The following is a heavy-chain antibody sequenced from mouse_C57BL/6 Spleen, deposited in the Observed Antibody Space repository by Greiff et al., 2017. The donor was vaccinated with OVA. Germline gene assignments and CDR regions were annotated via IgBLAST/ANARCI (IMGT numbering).Heavy chain of an antibody. D-gene: IGHD2-13*01. CDR2: IYPRSGNP. J-gene: IGHJ2*01. CDR1: GYTFTSSG. V-gene: IGHV1-81*01. Sequence: VKLVESGAELARPGASVKLSCKASGYTFTSSGISWVKQSTGQGLEWIGEIYPRSGNPYYNEKFKGKAPLTADKSSITAYMELRSLTSEDSAVYFCARVNPDYWGQGTTLTVSS. CDR3: ARVNPDY.